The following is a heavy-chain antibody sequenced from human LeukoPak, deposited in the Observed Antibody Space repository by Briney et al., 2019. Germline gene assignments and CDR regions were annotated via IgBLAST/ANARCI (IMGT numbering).Heavy chain of an antibody. V-gene: IGHV4-34*01. CDR3: ARARETVAIDY. CDR1: GGSFSGYY. Sequence: SETLSLTCAVYGGSFSGYYWTWIRQPPGKGLEWIGEINHSRITNYNPSFKSRVTISADTSKNQFSLKMRSVTAADTAVYYCARARETVAIDYWGQGTLVTVSS. CDR2: INHSRIT. J-gene: IGHJ4*02. D-gene: IGHD5-12*01.